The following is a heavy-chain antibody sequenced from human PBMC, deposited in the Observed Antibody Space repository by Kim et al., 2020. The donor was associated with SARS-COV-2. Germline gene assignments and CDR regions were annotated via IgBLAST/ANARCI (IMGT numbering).Heavy chain of an antibody. Sequence: ASVKVSCKASGYTFTRYNIHWVRQAPGQGLEWMGWINADNGNTKYSQKFQGRVTITRDTSASTAYMELSSLRSEDTAVYYCARAGYFDNWGQGTLVTVSS. J-gene: IGHJ4*02. V-gene: IGHV1-3*01. D-gene: IGHD3-10*01. CDR1: GYTFTRYN. CDR2: INADNGNT. CDR3: ARAGYFDN.